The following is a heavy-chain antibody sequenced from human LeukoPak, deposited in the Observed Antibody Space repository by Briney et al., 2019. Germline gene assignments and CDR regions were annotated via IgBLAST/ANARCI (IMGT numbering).Heavy chain of an antibody. CDR3: ARSIAVAGTDFDY. CDR1: GYTFTSYA. V-gene: IGHV1-3*03. D-gene: IGHD6-19*01. J-gene: IGHJ4*02. CDR2: INAGNGNT. Sequence: GASVKVSCKASGYTFTSYAMHWVRQAPGQRLEWMGWINAGNGNTKYSQEFQGRVTITRDTSASTAYMELSSLRSEDMAVYYCARSIAVAGTDFDYWGQGTLVTVSS.